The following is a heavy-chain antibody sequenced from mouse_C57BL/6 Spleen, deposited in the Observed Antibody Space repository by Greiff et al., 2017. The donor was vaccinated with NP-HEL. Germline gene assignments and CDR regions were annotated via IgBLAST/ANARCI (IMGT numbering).Heavy chain of an antibody. Sequence: EVKLVESGGGLVQPGGSLSLSCAASGFTFTDYYMSWVRQPPGKALEWLGFIRHKANGYTTEYSASVKGRFTISRDNSQSILYLQMNALRAEDSATYYCARYDLVFDYWGQGTTLTVSS. CDR3: ARYDLVFDY. CDR1: GFTFTDYY. CDR2: IRHKANGYTT. J-gene: IGHJ2*01. V-gene: IGHV7-3*01.